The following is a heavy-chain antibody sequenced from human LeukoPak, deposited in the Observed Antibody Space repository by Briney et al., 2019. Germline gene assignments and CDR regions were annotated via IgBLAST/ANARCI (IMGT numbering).Heavy chain of an antibody. CDR2: IHPGDSDT. J-gene: IGHJ3*02. D-gene: IGHD3-22*01. CDR1: GFNFISFW. CDR3: ARQIRPYYYDSSGFEAFDI. Sequence: GESLKISCKGSGFNFISFWIGWVRQMPGKGLEWMGIIHPGDSDTRYSPSFQGQVTISVDKSISTAYLQWSSLKASDTAMYYCARQIRPYYYDSSGFEAFDIWGQGTMVTVSS. V-gene: IGHV5-51*01.